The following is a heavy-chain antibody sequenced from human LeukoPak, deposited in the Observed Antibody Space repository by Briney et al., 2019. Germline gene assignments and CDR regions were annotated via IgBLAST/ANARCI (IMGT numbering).Heavy chain of an antibody. CDR1: GFTFSDYY. V-gene: IGHV3-11*01. CDR2: ISSSGSTT. CDR3: ARESRVSGTRFDY. D-gene: IGHD1-14*01. Sequence: GGSLRLSCAASGFTFSDYYMSWIRQAPGKGLEWVSYISSSGSTTYYADSVKGRFTISRDNAKNSLYLQMNSLRAEDTAVYYCARESRVSGTRFDYWGQGTLVTVSS. J-gene: IGHJ4*02.